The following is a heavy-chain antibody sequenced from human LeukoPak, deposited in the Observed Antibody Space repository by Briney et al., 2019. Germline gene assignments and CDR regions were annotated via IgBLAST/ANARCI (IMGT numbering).Heavy chain of an antibody. D-gene: IGHD5-18*01. J-gene: IGHJ4*02. CDR1: GGSISSSIYY. V-gene: IGHV4-39*07. CDR3: ARDSDSTPPL. CDR2: VFYNGAT. Sequence: PSETLSLTCIVSGGSISSSIYYWAWVRQPPGKGLEWIGTVFYNGATQYSPSLRSRVTISIDTSTNQFSLKLSSVTAADTAVYYCARDSDSTPPLWGQGTLVTVSS.